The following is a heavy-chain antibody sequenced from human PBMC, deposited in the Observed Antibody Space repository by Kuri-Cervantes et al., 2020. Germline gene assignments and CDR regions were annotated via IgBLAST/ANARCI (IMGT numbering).Heavy chain of an antibody. CDR3: AKVPMLRRSTSSYYFDY. V-gene: IGHV3-23*01. Sequence: ETLSLTCAASGFTFTSYAMSWVRQAPGKGLEWVSAISGSGGSTYYADSVKGRFTISRDNSKNTLYLQMNSLRAEDTAVYYRAKVPMLRRSTSSYYFDYWGQGTLVTVSS. J-gene: IGHJ4*02. D-gene: IGHD2-2*01. CDR1: GFTFTSYA. CDR2: ISGSGGST.